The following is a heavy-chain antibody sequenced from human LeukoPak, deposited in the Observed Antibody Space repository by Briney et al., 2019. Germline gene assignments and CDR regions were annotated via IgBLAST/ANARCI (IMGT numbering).Heavy chain of an antibody. J-gene: IGHJ4*02. V-gene: IGHV3-23*01. Sequence: GGSLRLSCAASGFTFSSYAMSWVRQAPGKGLEWVSAISGSGGSTYYADSVKGRFTISRDNSKNTLYLQMNSLRAEDTDVYYCAKTTLGYCSGGSCYQGYWGQGTLVTVSS. CDR2: ISGSGGST. D-gene: IGHD2-15*01. CDR3: AKTTLGYCSGGSCYQGY. CDR1: GFTFSSYA.